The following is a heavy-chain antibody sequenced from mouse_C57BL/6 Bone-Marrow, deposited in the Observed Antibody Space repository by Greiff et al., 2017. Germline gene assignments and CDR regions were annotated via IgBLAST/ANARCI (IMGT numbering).Heavy chain of an antibody. D-gene: IGHD1-1*01. Sequence: QVQLQQSGAELARPGASVKLSCKASGYTFTSYGISWVKQRTGQGLEWIGEISPRSGNTYYNEKLKGKATLTADKSSSTAYMELRSLTSEDSAVYFCARQRLRKRGYAMDYWGQGTSVTVSS. V-gene: IGHV1-81*01. J-gene: IGHJ4*01. CDR2: ISPRSGNT. CDR1: GYTFTSYG. CDR3: ARQRLRKRGYAMDY.